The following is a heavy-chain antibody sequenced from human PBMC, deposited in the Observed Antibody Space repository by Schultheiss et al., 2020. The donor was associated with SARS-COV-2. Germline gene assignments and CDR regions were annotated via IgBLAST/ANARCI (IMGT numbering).Heavy chain of an antibody. Sequence: GSLRLSCAASGFTFDDYAMHWVRQAPGKGLEWIGRIYSSGTTDYNSSLKSRVTMSVDTSTNQFSLKLTSVTAADTAVYYCARDELGYCSGGSCPLYFDNWGQGTLVTVSS. CDR3: ARDELGYCSGGSCPLYFDN. J-gene: IGHJ4*02. CDR1: GFTFDDYA. V-gene: IGHV4-4*07. CDR2: IYSSGTT. D-gene: IGHD2-15*01.